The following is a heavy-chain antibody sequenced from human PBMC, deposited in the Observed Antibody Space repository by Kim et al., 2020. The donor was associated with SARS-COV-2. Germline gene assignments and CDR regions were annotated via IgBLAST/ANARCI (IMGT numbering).Heavy chain of an antibody. CDR2: IYDSGST. V-gene: IGHV4-59*13. Sequence: SETLSLTCTVSGGSISSYYWSWIRQPPGKGLEWIGYIYDSGSTNYNPSLKSRVTISVDTSKNQFSLKLSSVTAADTAVYYCARVTWIYYGMDVLGQGTTVTVSS. J-gene: IGHJ6*02. CDR1: GGSISSYY. CDR3: ARVTWIYYGMDV. D-gene: IGHD3-16*01.